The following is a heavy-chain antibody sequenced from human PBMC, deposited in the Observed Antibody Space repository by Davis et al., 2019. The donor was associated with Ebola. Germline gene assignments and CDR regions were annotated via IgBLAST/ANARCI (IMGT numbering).Heavy chain of an antibody. CDR3: ARGMIAVAGMIAYYYYGMDV. V-gene: IGHV4-39*07. D-gene: IGHD6-19*01. Sequence: SETLSLTCSVSGGSISSGGYSWDWIRQHPGKGLEWIGEINHSGSTNYNPSLKSRVTISVDTSKNQFSLKLSSVTAADTAVYYCARGMIAVAGMIAYYYYGMDVWGQGTTVTVSS. CDR1: GGSISSGGYS. CDR2: INHSGST. J-gene: IGHJ6*02.